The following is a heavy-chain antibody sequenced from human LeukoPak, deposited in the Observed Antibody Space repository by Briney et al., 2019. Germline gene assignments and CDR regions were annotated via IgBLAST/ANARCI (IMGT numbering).Heavy chain of an antibody. CDR3: ARLEWLDY. V-gene: IGHV3-30-3*01. J-gene: IGHJ4*02. CDR1: GFTFSSYA. D-gene: IGHD3-3*01. CDR2: ISYDGSNK. Sequence: GGSLRLSCAASGFTFSSYAMHWVRQAPGKGLEWVAVISYDGSNKYYADSVKGRFTISRDNSKNTLYLQMNSLRAEDTAVYYCARLEWLDYWGQGTPVTVSS.